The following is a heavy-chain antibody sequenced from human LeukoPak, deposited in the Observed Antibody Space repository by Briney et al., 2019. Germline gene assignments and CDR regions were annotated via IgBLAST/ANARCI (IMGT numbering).Heavy chain of an antibody. D-gene: IGHD4-23*01. CDR1: VGSISTYY. CDR2: IYYSGST. CDR3: ARDNYGGNYNSVDV. V-gene: IGHV4-59*01. Sequence: PSESLSLTCTVSVGSISTYYWSWIRQPPWKGREWIGYIYYSGSTNYNPSLKSRVTISVDTSKNQFSLKLSSVTAADTAVYYCARDNYGGNYNSVDVWGQGTTVTVSS. J-gene: IGHJ6*02.